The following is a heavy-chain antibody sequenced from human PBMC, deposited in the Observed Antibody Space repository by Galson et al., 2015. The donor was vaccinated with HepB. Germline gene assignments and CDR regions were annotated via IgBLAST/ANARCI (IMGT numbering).Heavy chain of an antibody. CDR1: GFTFSNAW. CDR3: TTDDYWYYYYYGMDV. Sequence: SLRLSCAASGFTFSNAWMSWVRQAPGKGLEWVGRIKSTTDGGTTDYAAPVKGRFTISRDDSKNTLYLQMNSLKTEDTAVYYCTTDDYWYYYYYGMDVWGQGTTVTVSS. CDR2: IKSTTDGGTT. V-gene: IGHV3-15*01. J-gene: IGHJ6*02. D-gene: IGHD4/OR15-4a*01.